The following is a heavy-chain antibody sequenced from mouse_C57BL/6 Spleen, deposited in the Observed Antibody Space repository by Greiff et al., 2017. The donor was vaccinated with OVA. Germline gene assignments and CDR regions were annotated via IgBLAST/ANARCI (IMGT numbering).Heavy chain of an antibody. CDR3: VYSNFHYYAMDY. D-gene: IGHD2-5*01. V-gene: IGHV1-53*01. CDR2: INPSNGGT. J-gene: IGHJ4*01. CDR1: GYTFTSYW. Sequence: QVQLQQPGTELVKPGASVKLSCKASGYTFTSYWMHWVKQRPGQGLEWIGNINPSNGGTNYNEKFKSKATLTVDKSSSTAYMQLSSLTSEDSAVYYYVYSNFHYYAMDYWGQGTSVTVSS.